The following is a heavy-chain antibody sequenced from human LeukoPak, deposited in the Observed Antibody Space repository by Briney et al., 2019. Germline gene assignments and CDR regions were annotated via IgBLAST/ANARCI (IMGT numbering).Heavy chain of an antibody. J-gene: IGHJ4*02. D-gene: IGHD6-19*01. V-gene: IGHV4-59*08. CDR2: IYYTGAT. CDR3: AKYGNSGWVIDY. CDR1: GGSIASNY. Sequence: PSETLSLTCTVPGGSIASNYWTLIRQPRGKGLEYIGYIYYTGATNYNPSLKSRVTISVDTSKNQFSLRLSSVTAADTAVYFCAKYGNSGWVIDYWGQGTLVTASS.